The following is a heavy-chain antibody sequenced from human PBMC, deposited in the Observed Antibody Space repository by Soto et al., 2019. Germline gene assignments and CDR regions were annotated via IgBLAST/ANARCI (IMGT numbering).Heavy chain of an antibody. CDR3: ARRPARPGWEDDFDY. CDR1: GYSFTSYW. J-gene: IGHJ4*02. D-gene: IGHD1-26*01. CDR2: IDPSDSYT. V-gene: IGHV5-10-1*03. Sequence: EVQLVQSGAEVKKPGESLRISCKGSGYSFTSYWISWVRQMPGKGLEWMGRIDPSDSYTNYSTSFQGHVTISADKSISTAYLQWSSLKASDTAMYYCARRPARPGWEDDFDYWGQGTLVTVSS.